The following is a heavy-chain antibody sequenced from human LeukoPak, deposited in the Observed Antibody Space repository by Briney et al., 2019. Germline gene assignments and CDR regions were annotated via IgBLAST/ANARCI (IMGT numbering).Heavy chain of an antibody. Sequence: GGSLRLSCAASGFTFSSYSMNWVRQAPGKGLEWASAISGSGGSTYYADSVKGRFTISRDNSKNTLYLQMNSLRAEDTAVYYCAKHNYYDSSGYYPSAFDIWGQGTMVTVSS. D-gene: IGHD3-22*01. CDR3: AKHNYYDSSGYYPSAFDI. CDR2: ISGSGGST. CDR1: GFTFSSYS. V-gene: IGHV3-23*01. J-gene: IGHJ3*02.